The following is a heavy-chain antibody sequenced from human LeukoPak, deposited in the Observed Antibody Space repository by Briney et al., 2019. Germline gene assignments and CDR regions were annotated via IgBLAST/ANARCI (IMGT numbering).Heavy chain of an antibody. V-gene: IGHV1-69*13. J-gene: IGHJ4*02. Sequence: ASVKVSCKASGGTFSSYAISWVRQAPGQGLEWMGGIIPIFGTANYAQKFQGRVTITADESTSTAYMELSSLRSEDTAVYYCARDRSHSSSSLGHDYWGQGTLVTVSS. D-gene: IGHD6-6*01. CDR3: ARDRSHSSSSLGHDY. CDR1: GGTFSSYA. CDR2: IIPIFGTA.